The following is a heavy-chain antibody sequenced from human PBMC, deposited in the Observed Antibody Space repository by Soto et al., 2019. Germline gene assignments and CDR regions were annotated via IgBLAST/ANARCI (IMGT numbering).Heavy chain of an antibody. CDR1: GFTFSSYG. J-gene: IGHJ4*02. Sequence: QVQLVESGGGVVQPGRSLRLSCAASGFTFSSYGMHWVRQAPGKGLEWVAVIWYDGSNKYYADSVKGRFTISRDDSKNTLYLQMNSLRAEDTAVYSCARSPYDYIWGSYRYNLDYWGQGTLVTVSS. CDR2: IWYDGSNK. CDR3: ARSPYDYIWGSYRYNLDY. D-gene: IGHD3-16*02. V-gene: IGHV3-33*01.